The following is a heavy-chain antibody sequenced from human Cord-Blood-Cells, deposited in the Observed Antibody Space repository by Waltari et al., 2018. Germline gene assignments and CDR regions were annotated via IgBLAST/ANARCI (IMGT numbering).Heavy chain of an antibody. CDR3: ARGATFEYSSSYYFDY. D-gene: IGHD6-6*01. CDR2: TYYRAKWYN. CDR1: GDSVSSNSAA. J-gene: IGHJ4*02. Sequence: QVQLQQSGPGLVKPSQTLSLTCAISGDSVSSNSAAWNWIRQSPSRGLEWLGRTYYRAKWYNDYAVSVKSRITINPDTSKNQFSLQLNSVTPEDTAVYYCARGATFEYSSSYYFDYWGQGTLVTVSS. V-gene: IGHV6-1*01.